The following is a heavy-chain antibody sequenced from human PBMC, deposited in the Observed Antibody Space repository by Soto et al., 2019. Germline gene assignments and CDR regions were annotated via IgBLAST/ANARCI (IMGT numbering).Heavy chain of an antibody. V-gene: IGHV4-30-4*01. D-gene: IGHD6-25*01. Sequence: SETLSLTCTVSGGSISSGDYYWSWIRQPPGKGMEWIGYIYYSGSTYYNPSLKSRVTISVDTSKNQFSLKLSSVTAADTAVYYCARARLGPRFDYWGQGTLVTVSS. CDR3: ARARLGPRFDY. CDR2: IYYSGST. J-gene: IGHJ4*02. CDR1: GGSISSGDYY.